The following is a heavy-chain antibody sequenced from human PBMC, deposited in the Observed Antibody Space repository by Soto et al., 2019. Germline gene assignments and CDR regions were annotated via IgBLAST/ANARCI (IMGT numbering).Heavy chain of an antibody. D-gene: IGHD6-13*01. V-gene: IGHV4-31*03. CDR3: ARAYRFLYSSSWYSVWFDP. J-gene: IGHJ5*02. Sequence: LSLTCTVSGGSISSGGYYWSWIRQHPGKGLEWIGYIYYSGSTYYNPSLKSRVTISVDTSKNQFSLKLSSVTAADTAVYYCARAYRFLYSSSWYSVWFDPWGQGTLVTVSS. CDR2: IYYSGST. CDR1: GGSISSGGYY.